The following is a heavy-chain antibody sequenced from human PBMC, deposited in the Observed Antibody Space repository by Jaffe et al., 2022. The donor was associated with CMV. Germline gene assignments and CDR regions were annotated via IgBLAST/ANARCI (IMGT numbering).Heavy chain of an antibody. Sequence: EVQLVQSGAEMRKPGESLKISCEASGYIFTDYWIGWVRQMPGKGLEWIGIIFPGDSDVRYSPSFQGRLTISADKSTYTAYVQWNTLRASDTATYYCARLGSKVAVHFDSWGPGTLVTVSS. CDR1: GYIFTDYW. V-gene: IGHV5-51*01. CDR3: ARLGSKVAVHFDS. D-gene: IGHD6-19*01. J-gene: IGHJ4*02. CDR2: IFPGDSDV.